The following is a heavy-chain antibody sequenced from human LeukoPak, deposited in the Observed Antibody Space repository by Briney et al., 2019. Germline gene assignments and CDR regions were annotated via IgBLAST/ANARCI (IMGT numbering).Heavy chain of an antibody. CDR2: INHSGST. CDR3: ARFSRYYYDSSGYCY. Sequence: ETLSLTCAVYGGSFSGYYWSWIRQPPGKGLEWIGEINHSGSTNYNPSLKSRVTISVDTSKNQFSLKLSSVTAADTAVYYCARFSRYYYDSSGYCYWGQGTLVTVSS. J-gene: IGHJ4*02. V-gene: IGHV4-34*01. CDR1: GGSFSGYY. D-gene: IGHD3-22*01.